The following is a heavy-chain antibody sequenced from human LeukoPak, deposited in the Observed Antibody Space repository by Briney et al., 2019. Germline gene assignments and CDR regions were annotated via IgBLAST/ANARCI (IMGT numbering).Heavy chain of an antibody. J-gene: IGHJ4*02. Sequence: ASVKASCKASGYTFTSYYMHWVRQAPGQGLEWMGIINPSGGSTGYAQKFQGRVTMTRDTSTSTVYMELSRLRSEDTAVYYCARTSKQLFMFDCWGQGTLVTVAS. D-gene: IGHD6-13*01. V-gene: IGHV1-46*01. CDR2: INPSGGST. CDR3: ARTSKQLFMFDC. CDR1: GYTFTSYY.